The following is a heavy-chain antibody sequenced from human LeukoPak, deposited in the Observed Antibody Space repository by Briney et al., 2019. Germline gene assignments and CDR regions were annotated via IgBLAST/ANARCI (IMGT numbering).Heavy chain of an antibody. CDR1: GFTFSDYY. Sequence: PGGSLRLSCAASGFTFSDYYMSWIRQAPGKGLEWVSYISSSDTYTNYADPVKGRFTISRDNAKNSPYLQMKSLRAEDTAVYYCARGPYSSGSSADYWGQGTLVTVSS. V-gene: IGHV3-11*06. D-gene: IGHD6-19*01. CDR3: ARGPYSSGSSADY. CDR2: ISSSDTYT. J-gene: IGHJ4*02.